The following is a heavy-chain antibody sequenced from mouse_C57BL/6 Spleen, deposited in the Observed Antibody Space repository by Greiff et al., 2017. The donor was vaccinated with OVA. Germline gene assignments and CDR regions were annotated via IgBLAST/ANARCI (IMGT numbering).Heavy chain of an antibody. CDR2: IHPNSGST. V-gene: IGHV1-64*01. J-gene: IGHJ3*01. CDR1: GYTFTSYW. Sequence: QVQLQQPGAELVKPGASVKLSCKASGYTFTSYWMHWVKQRPGQGIEWIGMIHPNSGSTNYNEKFKSKATLTVDKSSSTAYMQLSSLTSEDSAVYYCARREGSSGYGWFAYWGQGTLVTVSA. CDR3: ARREGSSGYGWFAY. D-gene: IGHD3-2*02.